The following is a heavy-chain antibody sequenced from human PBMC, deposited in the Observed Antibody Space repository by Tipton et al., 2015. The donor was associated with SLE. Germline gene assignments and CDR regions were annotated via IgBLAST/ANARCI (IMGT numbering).Heavy chain of an antibody. Sequence: SLRLSCAASGLDFSDAWMSWVRQSPGKGLEWVGRIKSESDGGTTDYAAPVKGRFTISRDDAKNSLYLQMNSRRAEDTAVYYCARGQQWVEVISRDEEAWYYYGMDGWGQGTTVTVSS. CDR1: GLDFSDAW. D-gene: IGHD6-19*01. CDR2: IKSESDGGTT. CDR3: ARGQQWVEVISRDEEAWYYYGMDG. J-gene: IGHJ6*02. V-gene: IGHV3-15*01.